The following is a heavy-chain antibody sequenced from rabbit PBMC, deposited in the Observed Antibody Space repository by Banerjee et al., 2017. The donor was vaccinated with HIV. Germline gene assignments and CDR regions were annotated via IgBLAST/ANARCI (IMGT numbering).Heavy chain of an antibody. V-gene: IGHV1S40*01. CDR3: ASDIYGYGAFNL. Sequence: QSLEESGGDLVKPGASLTLTCTAYGFSFRGNYYMCWVRQAPGKGLEWIACIDTGDISAHFANWVNGRFTVSLDNAQNTVFLQMTSLTVADTATYFCASDIYGYGAFNLWGPGTLVTVS. D-gene: IGHD6-1*01. J-gene: IGHJ4*01. CDR2: IDTGDISA. CDR1: GFSFRGNYY.